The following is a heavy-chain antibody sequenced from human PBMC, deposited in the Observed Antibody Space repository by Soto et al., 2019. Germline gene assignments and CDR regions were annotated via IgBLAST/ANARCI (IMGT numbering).Heavy chain of an antibody. V-gene: IGHV3-23*01. J-gene: IGHJ4*02. CDR3: AKDRAEWGSYDY. CDR2: ISGSGGST. D-gene: IGHD7-27*01. Sequence: EVQMLESGGGLVQPGESLRLSCAPSGFTFSSYAMSWVRQAPGKGLKWVSTISGSGGSTYYAESVKGRFTISRDNSKNTLYLQMNSLRAEDTAVYYCAKDRAEWGSYDYWGQGILVTVSS. CDR1: GFTFSSYA.